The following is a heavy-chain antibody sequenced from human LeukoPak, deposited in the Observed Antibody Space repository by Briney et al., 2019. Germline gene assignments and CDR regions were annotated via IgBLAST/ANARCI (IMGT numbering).Heavy chain of an antibody. CDR2: INPNSGGT. CDR1: GYTFTDYH. CDR3: ASASSGWYLGGY. V-gene: IGHV1-2*02. D-gene: IGHD6-19*01. J-gene: IGHJ4*02. Sequence: ASVKVSCKACGYTFTDYHMHWVRQAPGQWLEWMGWINPNSGGTSYGQKFQGRVTMTRDTSISTAYMELSRLRSDDTAVYYCASASSGWYLGGYWGQGTLVTVSS.